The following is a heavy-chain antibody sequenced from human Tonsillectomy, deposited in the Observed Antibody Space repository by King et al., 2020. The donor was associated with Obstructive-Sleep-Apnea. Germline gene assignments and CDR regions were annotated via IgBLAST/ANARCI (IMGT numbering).Heavy chain of an antibody. V-gene: IGHV5-51*01. CDR1: GYSFATYW. D-gene: IGHD3-16*01. Sequence: VQLVESGAEVKKPGESLKISCKGSGYSFATYWIGWVRQMPGKGLEWWGIIYPGDSDTRYSPSFQGLVTLSADKAINTAYLQWSSLKASDTAMYYCARQRRGEWAFDYWGHGTLLTVSS. CDR3: ARQRRGEWAFDY. CDR2: IYPGDSDT. J-gene: IGHJ4*01.